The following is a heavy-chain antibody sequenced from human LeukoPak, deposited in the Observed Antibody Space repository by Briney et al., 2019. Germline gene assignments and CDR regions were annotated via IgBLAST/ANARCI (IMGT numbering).Heavy chain of an antibody. Sequence: ASVRVSCKASGYSFTGNYMHWVRQAPGQGFEWMGWINPNTGGTNYAQKFKGRVLMTRDTSISTADLELSSLKSDDTAVYYCARVGYCSRGVCYNYDYWGQGTQVTVSS. D-gene: IGHD2-8*01. J-gene: IGHJ4*02. CDR1: GYSFTGNY. CDR3: ARVGYCSRGVCYNYDY. V-gene: IGHV1-2*02. CDR2: INPNTGGT.